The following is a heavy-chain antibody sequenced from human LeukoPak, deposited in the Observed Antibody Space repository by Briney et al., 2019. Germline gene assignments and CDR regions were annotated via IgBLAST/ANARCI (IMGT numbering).Heavy chain of an antibody. CDR1: GFTFSSYG. D-gene: IGHD5-18*01. Sequence: PGGSLRLSCAASGFTFSSYGMHWVRQAPGKGLEWVAFIRHDGSNINYADSVKGRFTISRDNSRSTLDLQMNSLRVEDTAVYYCAKDSLSYGFDYWGQGTLVTVSS. CDR2: IRHDGSNI. CDR3: AKDSLSYGFDY. J-gene: IGHJ4*02. V-gene: IGHV3-30*02.